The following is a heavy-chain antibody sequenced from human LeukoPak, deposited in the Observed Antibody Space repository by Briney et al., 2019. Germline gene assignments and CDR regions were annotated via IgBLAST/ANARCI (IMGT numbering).Heavy chain of an antibody. CDR3: ARMSIIAAAGTYYFDY. D-gene: IGHD6-13*01. CDR2: IYTSEST. CDR1: GGSISSYY. Sequence: PSETLSLTCTVSGGSISSYYWSWIRQPAGEGLEWIGRIYTSESTNYNPSLKSRVTMSVDTSKNQFSLKLSSVTAADTAVYYCARMSIIAAAGTYYFDYWGQGTLVTVSS. J-gene: IGHJ4*02. V-gene: IGHV4-4*07.